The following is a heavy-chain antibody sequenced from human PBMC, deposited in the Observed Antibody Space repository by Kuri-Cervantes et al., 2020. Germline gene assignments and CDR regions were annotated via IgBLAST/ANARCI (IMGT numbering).Heavy chain of an antibody. J-gene: IGHJ6*02. Sequence: ASVKVSCKASGYTFTSYYMHWVRQAPGQGLEWMGIINPSGGSTSYAQKFQGRVTMTRDTSTSTVYMELSSLRSEDTAVYYCARARKATPQRHGYYYGMDVWGQGTTVTVSS. CDR3: ARARKATPQRHGYYYGMDV. CDR1: GYTFTSYY. D-gene: IGHD5-12*01. V-gene: IGHV1-46*01. CDR2: INPSGGST.